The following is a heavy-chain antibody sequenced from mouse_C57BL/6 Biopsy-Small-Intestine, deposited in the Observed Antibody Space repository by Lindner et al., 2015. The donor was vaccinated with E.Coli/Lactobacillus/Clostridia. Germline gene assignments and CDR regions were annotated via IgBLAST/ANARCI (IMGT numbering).Heavy chain of an antibody. CDR3: ARWNYYGSSHYYAMDY. J-gene: IGHJ4*01. CDR2: IYPGDGDT. V-gene: IGHV1-82*01. D-gene: IGHD1-1*01. Sequence: VQLQESGPELVKPGASVKISCKASGYAFSSSWVNWVKQRPGKGLEWIGRIYPGDGDTNYNGKFKGKATLTADKSSSTAYMQLSSLTSEDSAVYFCARWNYYGSSHYYAMDYWGQGTSVTVSS. CDR1: GYAFSSSW.